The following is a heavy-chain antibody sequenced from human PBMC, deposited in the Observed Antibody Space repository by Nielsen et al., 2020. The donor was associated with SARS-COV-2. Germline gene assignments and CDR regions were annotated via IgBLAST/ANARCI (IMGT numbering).Heavy chain of an antibody. Sequence: VRQPPGKGLEWVSAISGSGGSTYYADSVKGRFTISRDNSKNTLYLQMNSLRAEDTAVYYCAKGADDILTGYYAYYYYYYMDVWGKGTTVTVSS. J-gene: IGHJ6*03. D-gene: IGHD3-9*01. CDR3: AKGADDILTGYYAYYYYYYMDV. CDR2: ISGSGGST. V-gene: IGHV3-23*01.